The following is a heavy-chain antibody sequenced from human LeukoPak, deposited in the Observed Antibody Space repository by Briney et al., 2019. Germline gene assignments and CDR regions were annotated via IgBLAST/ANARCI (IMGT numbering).Heavy chain of an antibody. CDR2: THPDDSDT. Sequence: GESLKISCKASGYRFADYWIAWVRQVPGQGLEWMGITHPDDSDTRYSPSFLGQVTISADKSISTAYLQWSSLKASDTAMYYCARPVEMATSPFDYWGQGTLVTVSS. D-gene: IGHD5-24*01. J-gene: IGHJ4*02. V-gene: IGHV5-51*01. CDR3: ARPVEMATSPFDY. CDR1: GYRFADYW.